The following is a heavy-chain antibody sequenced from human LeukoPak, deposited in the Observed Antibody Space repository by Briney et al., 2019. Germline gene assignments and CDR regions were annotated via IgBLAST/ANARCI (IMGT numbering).Heavy chain of an antibody. J-gene: IGHJ4*02. CDR3: ARPNWNDVSYFDY. V-gene: IGHV3-33*01. Sequence: GGSLRLSCAASGFTFSSYGMHWVRQAPGKGLEWVAVIWYDGSNKYYADSVKGRFTISRDNFKNTLYLQMNSLRAEDTAVYYCARPNWNDVSYFDYWGQGTLVTVSS. CDR2: IWYDGSNK. CDR1: GFTFSSYG. D-gene: IGHD1-1*01.